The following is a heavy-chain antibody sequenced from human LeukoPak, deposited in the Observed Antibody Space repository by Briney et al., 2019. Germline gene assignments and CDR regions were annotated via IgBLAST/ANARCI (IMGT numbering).Heavy chain of an antibody. CDR1: GCIFSGYW. CDR3: ARSWYTLDY. CDR2: INEDGRGK. V-gene: IGHV3-7*04. J-gene: IGHJ4*02. D-gene: IGHD6-13*01. Sequence: PGGSLRLSCAASGCIFSGYWMSWVRQAPGKGLEWVAHINEDGRGKYYVDSLKGRFSISRDNAKNSLYLQMDSLRAEDTAVYYCARSWYTLDYWGQGTLVIASS.